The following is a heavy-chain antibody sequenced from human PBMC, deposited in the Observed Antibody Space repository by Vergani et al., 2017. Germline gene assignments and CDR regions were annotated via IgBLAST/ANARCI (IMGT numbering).Heavy chain of an antibody. CDR2: ISSSSSYI. D-gene: IGHD3-16*01. CDR3: AREVGDPLYYFDY. CDR1: GFTFSSYS. V-gene: IGHV3-21*01. Sequence: EVQLVESGGGLVKPGGSLRLSCAASGFTFSSYSMNWVRQAPGKGLEWVSSISSSSSYIYYADSVKGRFTISRDNAKNSLYLQMNSLRAEDTAVYYCAREVGDPLYYFDYWGQGTLVTVSS. J-gene: IGHJ4*02.